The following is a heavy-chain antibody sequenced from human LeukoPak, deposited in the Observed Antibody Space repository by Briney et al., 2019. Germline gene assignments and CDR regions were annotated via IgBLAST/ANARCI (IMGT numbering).Heavy chain of an antibody. V-gene: IGHV3-23*01. CDR3: AKGSAQYYFDS. CDR1: GFTFSSYA. Sequence: SGGTLRLSCAASGFTFSSYAMYWVRQAPGKGLEWVSAIIESGESTYYTDSVKGRFTISRDNSKSTLYLQMNSLRAEDTAFYYCAKGSAQYYFDSWGQGTLVTVSS. CDR2: IIESGEST. J-gene: IGHJ4*02. D-gene: IGHD3-10*01.